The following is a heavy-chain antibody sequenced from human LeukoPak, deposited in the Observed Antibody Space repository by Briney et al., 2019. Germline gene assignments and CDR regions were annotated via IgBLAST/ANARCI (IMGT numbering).Heavy chain of an antibody. V-gene: IGHV3-15*01. Sequence: GGSLRLSCAASGFTFSNAWMGWVRQAPGKGLEWVGRIKSKTDGGTTDYAAPVKGRFTISRDDSKNTLYLQMNSLKTEDTAVYYCTTDLPSTTGTTGVWGPRLWGQGTLVTVSS. CDR3: TTDLPSTTGTTGVWGPRL. J-gene: IGHJ4*02. D-gene: IGHD1-1*01. CDR1: GFTFSNAW. CDR2: IKSKTDGGTT.